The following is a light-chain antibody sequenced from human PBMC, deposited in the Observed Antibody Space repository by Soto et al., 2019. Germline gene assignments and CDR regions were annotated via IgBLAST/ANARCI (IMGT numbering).Light chain of an antibody. CDR3: QQYNDWPIT. CDR1: QSVSSS. V-gene: IGKV3-15*01. Sequence: EIVMTQSPATLSVSPGERATLSCRASQSVSSSLAWYQQKPGQTPRLLIYGASSRATDIPARFSASGSGTEVTLTISSLQSEDFAVYYCQQYNDWPITFGQGTRLEI. J-gene: IGKJ5*01. CDR2: GAS.